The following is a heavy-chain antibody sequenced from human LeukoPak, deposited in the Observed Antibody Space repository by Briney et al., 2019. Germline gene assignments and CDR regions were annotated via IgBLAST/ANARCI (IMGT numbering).Heavy chain of an antibody. Sequence: GASVTVSFKASGYTFTSYGISWVRQAPGQGREGMGWISAYNGNTNYAQKLQGRVTMTTDTSTSTAYMELRSLRSDDTAVYYCARVVATRRSDIWGQGTMVTVSS. CDR3: ARVVATRRSDI. V-gene: IGHV1-18*01. CDR2: ISAYNGNT. J-gene: IGHJ3*02. D-gene: IGHD5-12*01. CDR1: GYTFTSYG.